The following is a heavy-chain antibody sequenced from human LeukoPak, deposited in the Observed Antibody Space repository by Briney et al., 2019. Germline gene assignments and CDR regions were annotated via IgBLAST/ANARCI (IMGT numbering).Heavy chain of an antibody. CDR2: IDWDDDK. V-gene: IGHV2-70*04. J-gene: IGHJ6*03. Sequence: VSGPALVKPTQTLTLTCTFSGFSLSTSGMRVSWIRQPPGKALEWLARIDWDDDKFYSTSLKTRLTIPKDTSKNQVVLTMTNMDPVDTATYYCARHYYGSGSYYKPDYYYYYMDVWDKGTTVTVSS. D-gene: IGHD3-10*01. CDR3: ARHYYGSGSYYKPDYYYYYMDV. CDR1: GFSLSTSGMR.